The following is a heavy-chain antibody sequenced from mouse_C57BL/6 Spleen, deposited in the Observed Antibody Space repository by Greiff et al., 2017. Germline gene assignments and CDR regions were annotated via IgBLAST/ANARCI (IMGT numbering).Heavy chain of an antibody. CDR3: ARESSSYWYFDV. Sequence: QVQLQQPGTELVKPGASVKLSCKASGYTFTSYWMHWVKQRPGQGLEWIGNINPSNGGTNYNEKFKSKATLTVDKSSSTAYMQLSSLTSEDSAVXYCARESSSYWYFDVWGTGTTVTVSS. J-gene: IGHJ1*03. CDR1: GYTFTSYW. V-gene: IGHV1-53*01. D-gene: IGHD1-3*01. CDR2: INPSNGGT.